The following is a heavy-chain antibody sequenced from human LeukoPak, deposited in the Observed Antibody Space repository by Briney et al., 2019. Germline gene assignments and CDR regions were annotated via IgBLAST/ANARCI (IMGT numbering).Heavy chain of an antibody. V-gene: IGHV3-30*18. D-gene: IGHD3-3*01. Sequence: PGRSLRLSCAASGFTFSSYGMHWVRQAPGKGLEWVAVISYDGSNKYYADSVKGRLTISRDNSKNTLYLQMNSLRAEDTAVYYCAKCLMHYDFWSGSPHGMDVWGQGTTVTVSS. CDR3: AKCLMHYDFWSGSPHGMDV. J-gene: IGHJ6*02. CDR1: GFTFSSYG. CDR2: ISYDGSNK.